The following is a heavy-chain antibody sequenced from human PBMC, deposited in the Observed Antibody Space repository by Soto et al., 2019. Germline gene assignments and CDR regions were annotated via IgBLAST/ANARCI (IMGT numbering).Heavy chain of an antibody. J-gene: IGHJ4*02. V-gene: IGHV3-49*03. CDR1: GFTLGDYA. CDR2: IRSKTYGGTT. D-gene: IGHD2-2*01. Sequence: EEQLAESGGGLVQPGRSLRLSCTAAGFTLGDYAVSWIRQAPGKGLEWVGFIRSKTYGGTTEYAASVKGRFTISRDDSKSIAYLQMNSLKIEDTAVYYCTRDLRYCSSSTCYAPDYWGQGTLVTVSS. CDR3: TRDLRYCSSSTCYAPDY.